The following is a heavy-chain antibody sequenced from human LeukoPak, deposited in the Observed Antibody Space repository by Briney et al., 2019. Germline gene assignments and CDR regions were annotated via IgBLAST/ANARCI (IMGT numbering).Heavy chain of an antibody. D-gene: IGHD3-9*01. V-gene: IGHV4-59*10. J-gene: IGHJ4*02. CDR3: ARYRPDYDILTGSDLLFDY. CDR2: IYYSGST. CDR1: GGSISNYY. Sequence: SETLSLTCTVSGGSISNYYWSWIRQPAGKGLEWIGSIYYSGSTYYNPSLKSRVTISVDTSKNQFSLKLGSVTAADTAVYYCARYRPDYDILTGSDLLFDYWGQGTLVTVSS.